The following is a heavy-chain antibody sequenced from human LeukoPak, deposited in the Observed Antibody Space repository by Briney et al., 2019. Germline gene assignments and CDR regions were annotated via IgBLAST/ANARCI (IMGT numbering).Heavy chain of an antibody. CDR1: GGSFNDYY. D-gene: IGHD3-22*01. J-gene: IGHJ4*02. Sequence: SETLSLTCAVYGGSFNDYYWTWIRQPPGKGLEWIGSIYYSGSTYYNPSLKSRVTISVDTSKNQFSLKLSSVTAADTAVYYCARGKGDLTMIAMIVTAVEFYFDHWGRGSVVTVSS. V-gene: IGHV4-34*01. CDR2: IYYSGST. CDR3: ARGKGDLTMIAMIVTAVEFYFDH.